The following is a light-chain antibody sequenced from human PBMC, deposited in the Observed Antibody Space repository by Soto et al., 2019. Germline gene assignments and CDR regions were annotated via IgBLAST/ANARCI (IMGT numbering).Light chain of an antibody. Sequence: QSALTQPASVSGSPGQSITISCTGTSSDDGSFNLVSWYEQHPGKAPKLMIYEVSKRPSGVSNRFSGSKSGNTASLTISGLQAEDEADYYCCSYARSSTYIFGTGTKLT. V-gene: IGLV2-23*02. CDR3: CSYARSSTYI. CDR2: EVS. J-gene: IGLJ1*01. CDR1: SSDDGSFNL.